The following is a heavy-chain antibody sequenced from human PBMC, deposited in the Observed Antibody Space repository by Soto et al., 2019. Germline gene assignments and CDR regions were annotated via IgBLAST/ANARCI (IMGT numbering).Heavy chain of an antibody. J-gene: IGHJ5*02. Sequence: TLSLTCSVSVAALNSGNYYWSWILQVPGKGLEWIGHIYVTGAVDYNPSLRDRITISQDTSERQFSLNLRLVTAADTAVYYCARLRIATNNYKWFDPWGQGTLVTVSS. V-gene: IGHV4-31*03. CDR3: ARLRIATNNYKWFDP. CDR2: IYVTGAV. CDR1: VAALNSGNYY. D-gene: IGHD2-21*01.